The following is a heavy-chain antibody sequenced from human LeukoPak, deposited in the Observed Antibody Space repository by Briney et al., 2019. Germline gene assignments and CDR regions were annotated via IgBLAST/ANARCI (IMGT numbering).Heavy chain of an antibody. D-gene: IGHD2-2*01. J-gene: IGHJ4*02. CDR2: ISGSGGST. Sequence: GGSLRLSCAASGFTFSSYAMSWVRQAPGKGLEWVSAISGSGGSTHYADSVKGRFTISRDNSKNTLYLQMNSLRAEDTAVYYCAKTRDFVVVPAAIPVGYWGQGTLVTVSS. V-gene: IGHV3-23*01. CDR3: AKTRDFVVVPAAIPVGY. CDR1: GFTFSSYA.